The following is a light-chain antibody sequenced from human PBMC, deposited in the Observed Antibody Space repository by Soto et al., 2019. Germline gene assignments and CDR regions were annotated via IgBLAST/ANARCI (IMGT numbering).Light chain of an antibody. CDR1: SSDVGGSNR. V-gene: IGLV2-18*02. Sequence: QSVRTQPPSVSGSLGQSVTISCTGTSSDVGGSNRVSWYQQPPGTAPKFMIYEVSNRPSGVPDRFSGSRSGNTASLTISGLQAEDEADYYCSSYTGSSTYVFGTGTKVTVL. CDR3: SSYTGSSTYV. CDR2: EVS. J-gene: IGLJ1*01.